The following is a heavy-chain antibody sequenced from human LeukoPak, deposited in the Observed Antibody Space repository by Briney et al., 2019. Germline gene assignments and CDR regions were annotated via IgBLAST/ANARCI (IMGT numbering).Heavy chain of an antibody. V-gene: IGHV1-58*01. CDR3: ARALPYSSGWYSHYYYYGMDV. CDR2: IVVGSGNT. CDR1: GFTFTSSA. Sequence: ASVKVSCKASGFTFTSSAVQWVRQARGQRLEWIGWIVVGSGNTNYAQKFQERVTITRDMSTSTAYMELSSLRSEDTAVYYCARALPYSSGWYSHYYYYGMDVWGQGTTVTVSS. D-gene: IGHD6-19*01. J-gene: IGHJ6*02.